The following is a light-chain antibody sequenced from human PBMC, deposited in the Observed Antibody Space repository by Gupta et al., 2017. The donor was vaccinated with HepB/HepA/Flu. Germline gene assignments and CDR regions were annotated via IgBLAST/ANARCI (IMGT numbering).Light chain of an antibody. CDR1: QSVSSN. V-gene: IGKV3-15*01. CDR3: HQDNSWKT. CDR2: GAP. J-gene: IGKJ1*01. Sequence: IVMTQSPATLSVSPGERPTRSCRASQSVSSNLAWYQQKPGQTPRLIIYGAPNRATGIQDRFSGSGGEKEFTLTSSGRQYEDFEAYYGHQDNSWKTFGQGTKVEIK.